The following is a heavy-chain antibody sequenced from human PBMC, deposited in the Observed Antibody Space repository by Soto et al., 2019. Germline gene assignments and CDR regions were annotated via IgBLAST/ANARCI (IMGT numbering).Heavy chain of an antibody. CDR3: AGPPSWGSPDAFDI. J-gene: IGHJ3*02. CDR1: GGSISSYY. CDR2: IYYSGST. V-gene: IGHV4-59*01. D-gene: IGHD2-2*01. Sequence: SETLSLTCTVSGGSISSYYWSWIRQPPGKGLEWIGYIYYSGSTNYNPSLKSRVTISVDTSKNQFSLKLSSVTAADTAVYYCAGPPSWGSPDAFDIWGQGTMVTVSS.